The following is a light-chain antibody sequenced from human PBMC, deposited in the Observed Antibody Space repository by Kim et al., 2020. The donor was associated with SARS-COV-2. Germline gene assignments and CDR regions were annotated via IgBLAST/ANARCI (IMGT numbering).Light chain of an antibody. CDR1: QSVDSRY. CDR2: STS. V-gene: IGKV3-20*01. CDR3: HQFVALPYT. J-gene: IGKJ2*01. Sequence: LAPGESATLSCRASQSVDSRYLTWYQQKPGQAPRRLIYSTSTRATGVPDRFSGGGSGTDFTLTISRLETEDFAVYYCHQFVALPYTFGQGTKLEI.